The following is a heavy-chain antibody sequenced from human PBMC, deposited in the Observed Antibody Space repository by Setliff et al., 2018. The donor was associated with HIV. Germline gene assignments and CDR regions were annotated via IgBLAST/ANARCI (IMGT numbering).Heavy chain of an antibody. Sequence: SETLSPTCAVSGGSISSNWWSWVRQSPGKGLEWIGEIYHSGSTHYNPSLQSRVTISVDTSKNQFSLKLGSVTAADTAVYYCARDMRHLAPLGYYFDYWGQGTLVTVSS. V-gene: IGHV4-4*02. CDR2: IYHSGST. CDR1: GGSISSNW. CDR3: ARDMRHLAPLGYYFDY. D-gene: IGHD3-10*01. J-gene: IGHJ4*02.